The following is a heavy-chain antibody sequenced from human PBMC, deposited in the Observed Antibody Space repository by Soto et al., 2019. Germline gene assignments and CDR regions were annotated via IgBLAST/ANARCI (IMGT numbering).Heavy chain of an antibody. CDR1: GGSISSGGYY. D-gene: IGHD5-12*01. CDR3: ARDSSYSGYGGREKNNWFDP. V-gene: IGHV4-31*03. Sequence: PSETLSLTCTVSGGSISSGGYYWSWIRQHPGKGLEWIGYIYYSGSTYYNPSLKSRVTISVDTSKNQFSLKLSSVTAADTAVYYCARDSSYSGYGGREKNNWFDPWGQGTLVTVSS. J-gene: IGHJ5*02. CDR2: IYYSGST.